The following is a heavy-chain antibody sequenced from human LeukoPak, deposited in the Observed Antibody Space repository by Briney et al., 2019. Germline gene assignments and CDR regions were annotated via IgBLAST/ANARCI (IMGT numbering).Heavy chain of an antibody. CDR3: ARGTQLWLINRELDY. J-gene: IGHJ4*02. Sequence: ASVKVSCKASGGTFSSYAISWVRQAPGQGLEWMGWISAYNGNTNYAQKLQGRVTMTTDTSTSTAYMELSSLRSEDTAVYYCARGTQLWLINRELDYWGQGTLVTVSS. D-gene: IGHD5-18*01. CDR2: ISAYNGNT. V-gene: IGHV1-18*01. CDR1: GGTFSSYA.